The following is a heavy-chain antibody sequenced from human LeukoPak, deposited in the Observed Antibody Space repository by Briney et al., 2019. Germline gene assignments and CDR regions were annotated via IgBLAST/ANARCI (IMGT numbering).Heavy chain of an antibody. D-gene: IGHD6-25*01. Sequence: ASVKVSCKASGYTFTTYYMHWMRQAPGQGPEWMGIINPRGGSTVYAQKFQGRITMTSDTSTRTVYMELNSLRSDDTAVYFCARVGSAAATADYWGQGTLVTVSS. CDR3: ARVGSAAATADY. V-gene: IGHV1-46*01. CDR1: GYTFTTYY. CDR2: INPRGGST. J-gene: IGHJ4*02.